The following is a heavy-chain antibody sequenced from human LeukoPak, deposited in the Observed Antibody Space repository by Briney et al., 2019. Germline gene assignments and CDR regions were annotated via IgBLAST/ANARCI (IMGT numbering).Heavy chain of an antibody. Sequence: PGGSLRLSCAASGFTFSSYSMNWVRQAPGKGLEWVSSISSSSSYIYYADSVKGRFTISRDNAKNSLYLQMNSLRAEDTAVYYCARQDGKGSGWYPGAYYYYYGMDVWGQGTTVTVSS. CDR1: GFTFSSYS. V-gene: IGHV3-21*01. J-gene: IGHJ6*02. CDR3: ARQDGKGSGWYPGAYYYYYGMDV. D-gene: IGHD6-19*01. CDR2: ISSSSSYI.